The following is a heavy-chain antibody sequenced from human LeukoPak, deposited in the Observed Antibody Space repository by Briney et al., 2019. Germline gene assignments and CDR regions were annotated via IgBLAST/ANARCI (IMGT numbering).Heavy chain of an antibody. CDR3: AKSYTPKRNGSGWS. J-gene: IGHJ4*02. V-gene: IGHV3-23*01. CDR2: ISGSGGST. D-gene: IGHD6-19*01. CDR1: GSTFSSYA. Sequence: GGSLRLSCAASGSTFSSYAMSWVRQAPGKGLEWVSAISGSGGSTYYADSVKGRFTISRDNSKNTLYLQMNSLRAEDTAVYYCAKSYTPKRNGSGWSWGQGTLVTVSS.